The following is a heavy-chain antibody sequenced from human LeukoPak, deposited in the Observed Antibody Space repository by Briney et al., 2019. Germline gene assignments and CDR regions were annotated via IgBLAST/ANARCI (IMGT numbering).Heavy chain of an antibody. CDR3: ARGRVEMATIGGFDY. V-gene: IGHV1-69*06. CDR2: IIPIFGTA. Sequence: PLASVKVSCKASGGTFRSYAINWVRQASGQGLEWMGGIIPIFGTANYAQKFQGRVTITADKSTSTAYMELSSLRSEDTAVYYCARGRVEMATIGGFDYWGQGTLVTVSS. J-gene: IGHJ4*02. CDR1: GGTFRSYA. D-gene: IGHD5-24*01.